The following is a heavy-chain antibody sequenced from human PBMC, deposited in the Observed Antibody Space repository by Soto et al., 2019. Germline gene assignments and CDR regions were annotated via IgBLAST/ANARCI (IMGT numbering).Heavy chain of an antibody. J-gene: IGHJ6*02. Sequence: SQTLSLTCAISGDSVSSNSAAWNWIRQSPSRGLEWLGRTYYKSKWYNAYAVSVKSRITINPDTSKNQFSLQLNSVTPEDTAVYYCARARVTMVRGVIYSYYGMDVWGQGTTVTVSS. V-gene: IGHV6-1*01. CDR1: GDSVSSNSAA. CDR2: TYYKSKWYN. CDR3: ARARVTMVRGVIYSYYGMDV. D-gene: IGHD3-10*01.